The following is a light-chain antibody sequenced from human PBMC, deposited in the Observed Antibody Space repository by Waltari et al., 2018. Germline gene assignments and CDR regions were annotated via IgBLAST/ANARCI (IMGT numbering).Light chain of an antibody. J-gene: IGLJ2*01. Sequence: QSPLTQHASVSASPAQSITLSCTGTRSDIGNDNLLTWYHQHSGKVPKLILYDVTQRPSGVSDRFSGSKSGNTASLTISGLQEDDEADYYCCSYAVSSTLVFGGGTKVTVL. CDR3: CSYAVSSTLV. V-gene: IGLV2-23*02. CDR1: RSDIGNDNL. CDR2: DVT.